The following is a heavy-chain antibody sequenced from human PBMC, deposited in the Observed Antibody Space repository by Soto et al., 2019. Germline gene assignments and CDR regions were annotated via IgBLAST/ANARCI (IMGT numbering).Heavy chain of an antibody. CDR2: INWNSGNI. CDR3: AKDGFAFSYDYGLEV. Sequence: EEQLVESGGTLVQPGRSLILSCAASGFTFDDYAMHWVRQAPGKGLEWVSGINWNSGNIGYADSVKGRFTISRDNAKNSLYLQMDSLRAEDTALYYCAKDGFAFSYDYGLEVWGQGTSVTVSS. J-gene: IGHJ6*02. V-gene: IGHV3-9*01. CDR1: GFTFDDYA. D-gene: IGHD3-10*01.